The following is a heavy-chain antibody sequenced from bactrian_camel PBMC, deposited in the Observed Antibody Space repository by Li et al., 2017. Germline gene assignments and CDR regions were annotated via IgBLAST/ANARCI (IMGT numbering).Heavy chain of an antibody. V-gene: IGHV3-2*01. D-gene: IGHD1*01. Sequence: HVQLVESGGGSVQAGGSLRLSCVGSGFTFSDYYMSWVRQAPGQHLQWVSSIYADGSRTDYHWSVKGRFSISKDNAGSTLYLQMNDLRPEDTAMYFCAARPINTRDCVAGGPAEFGYWGQGTQVTVS. J-gene: IGHJ6*01. CDR1: GFTFSDYY. CDR3: AARPINTRDCVAGGPAEFGY. CDR2: IYADGSRT.